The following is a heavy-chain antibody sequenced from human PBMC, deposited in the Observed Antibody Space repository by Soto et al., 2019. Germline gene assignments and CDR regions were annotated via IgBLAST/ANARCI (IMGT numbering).Heavy chain of an antibody. CDR2: ISAYNGNT. D-gene: IGHD6-19*01. CDR3: ARGRQWLVPAFDI. Sequence: ASVKVSCKASGYTCTIYGISCVRQSPGQGLEWMGWISAYNGNTNYAQKLQGRVTMTTDTSTSTAYMELRSLRSDDTAVYYCARGRQWLVPAFDIWGQGTMVTVSS. V-gene: IGHV1-18*01. CDR1: GYTCTIYG. J-gene: IGHJ3*02.